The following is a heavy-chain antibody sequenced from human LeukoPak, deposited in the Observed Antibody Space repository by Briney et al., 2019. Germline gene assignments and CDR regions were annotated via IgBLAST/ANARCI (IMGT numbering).Heavy chain of an antibody. CDR1: GFTFSSYE. CDR3: ARDLYSSSVLGR. V-gene: IGHV3-48*03. CDR2: ISSSGSTI. J-gene: IGHJ4*02. D-gene: IGHD6-6*01. Sequence: GGSLRLSCAASGFTFSSYEMNWVRQAPGKGLEWVSYISSSGSTIYYADSVKGRFTISRDNAKNSLYLQMNSLRAEDTAVYYCARDLYSSSVLGRWGQGTLVTVSS.